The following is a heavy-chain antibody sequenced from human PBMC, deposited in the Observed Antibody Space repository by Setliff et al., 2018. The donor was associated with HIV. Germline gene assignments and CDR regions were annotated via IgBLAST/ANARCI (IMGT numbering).Heavy chain of an antibody. J-gene: IGHJ4*02. CDR1: GGSISGSNYY. Sequence: SETLSLTCTVSGGSISGSNYYWAWIRQPPGKGLEWIGSTYYTGNTYYNPSFKSRVTISVDTSTNQFSLRLTSVTASDTAVYFCARHYQDYVFDNWGRGTLVTVSS. CDR3: ARHYQDYVFDN. D-gene: IGHD4-17*01. CDR2: TYYTGNT. V-gene: IGHV4-39*01.